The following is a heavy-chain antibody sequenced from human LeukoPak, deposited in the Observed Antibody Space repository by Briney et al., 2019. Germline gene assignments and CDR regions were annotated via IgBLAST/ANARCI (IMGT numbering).Heavy chain of an antibody. CDR2: INPNSGGT. Sequence: ASVKVSCKASGYTFTGYYMHWVRRAPGQGLEWMGWINPNSGGTNYAQKFQGRVTMTRDTSISTAYMELSRLRSDDTAVYYCARVDVVVAAASMDVWGQGTTVTVSS. D-gene: IGHD2-15*01. CDR3: ARVDVVVAAASMDV. V-gene: IGHV1-2*02. CDR1: GYTFTGYY. J-gene: IGHJ6*02.